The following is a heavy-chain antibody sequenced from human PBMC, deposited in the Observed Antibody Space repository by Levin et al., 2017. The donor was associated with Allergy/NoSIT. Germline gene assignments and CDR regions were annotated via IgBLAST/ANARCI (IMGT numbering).Heavy chain of an antibody. CDR2: IYPGDSDT. CDR3: ARLPIAVAGTYDY. V-gene: IGHV5-51*01. D-gene: IGHD6-19*01. CDR1: GYSFTSYW. Sequence: WGSLRLSCKGSGYSFTSYWIGWVRQMPGKGLEWMGIIYPGDSDTRYSPSFQGQVTISADKSISTAYLQWSSLKASDTAMYYCARLPIAVAGTYDYWGQGTLVTVSS. J-gene: IGHJ4*02.